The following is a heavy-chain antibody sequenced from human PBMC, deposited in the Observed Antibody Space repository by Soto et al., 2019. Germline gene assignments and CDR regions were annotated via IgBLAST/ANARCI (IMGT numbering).Heavy chain of an antibody. V-gene: IGHV1-69*12. J-gene: IGHJ6*02. Sequence: QVQLVQSGAEVKKPGSSVKVSCKASGGTFSSYAISWVRQAPGQGLEWMGGIIPIFGTANYAPKFQGRVTITADEAPSTAYIELSSLRSEDRALYYCARHVPAAGYYYGMDVWGQGTTVTVSS. CDR1: GGTFSSYA. CDR3: ARHVPAAGYYYGMDV. D-gene: IGHD2-2*01. CDR2: IIPIFGTA.